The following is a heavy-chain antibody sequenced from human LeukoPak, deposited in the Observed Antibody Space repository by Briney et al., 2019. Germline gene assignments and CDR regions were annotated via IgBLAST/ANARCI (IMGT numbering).Heavy chain of an antibody. V-gene: IGHV3-11*01. CDR2: ISSSGSTI. J-gene: IGHJ5*02. Sequence: AGGSLRLSCAASGFTFSDYYMSWIRQAPGKGLEWVSYISSSGSTIYYADSVKGRFTISRDNAENSLYLQMNSLRAEDTAVYYCASGGCSSTSCYTYNWFDPWGQGTLVTVSS. D-gene: IGHD2-2*02. CDR3: ASGGCSSTSCYTYNWFDP. CDR1: GFTFSDYY.